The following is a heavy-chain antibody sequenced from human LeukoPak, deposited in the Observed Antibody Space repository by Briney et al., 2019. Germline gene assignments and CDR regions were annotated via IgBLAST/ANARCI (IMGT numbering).Heavy chain of an antibody. Sequence: SETLSLTCTVSGRSISSSSYYWGWIRQPPGKGLEWIGSIYYSGSTYYNPSLKSRVTISVDTSKNQFSLKLSSVTAADTAVYYCARQLSSSWYDPSYFDYWGQGTLVTVSS. CDR3: ARQLSSSWYDPSYFDY. CDR2: IYYSGST. D-gene: IGHD6-13*01. J-gene: IGHJ4*02. V-gene: IGHV4-39*01. CDR1: GRSISSSSYY.